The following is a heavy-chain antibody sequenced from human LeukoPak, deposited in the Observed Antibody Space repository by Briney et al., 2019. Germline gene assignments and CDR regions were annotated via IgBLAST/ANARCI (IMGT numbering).Heavy chain of an antibody. CDR3: AREEERAAYFDY. V-gene: IGHV4-34*01. Sequence: PSETLSLTCAVYSESFSGYYRSWICQPPGKGLEWIGEINHSGSTNYNPSLKSRVTISVDTSKNQFSLKLSSVTAADTAVYYCAREEERAAYFDYWGQGTLVTVSS. CDR2: INHSGST. CDR1: SESFSGYY. J-gene: IGHJ4*02. D-gene: IGHD2-15*01.